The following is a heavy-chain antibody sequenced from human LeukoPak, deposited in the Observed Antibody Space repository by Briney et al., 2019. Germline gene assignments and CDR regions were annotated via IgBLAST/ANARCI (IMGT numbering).Heavy chain of an antibody. J-gene: IGHJ4*02. CDR3: ARANTPFIAAAVLN. CDR1: GFTFSSYS. CDR2: ISSSSSYI. V-gene: IGHV3-21*01. Sequence: PGGSLRLSCAASGFTFSSYSMNWVRQAPGKGLEWVSSISSSSSYIYYADSVKGRFTISRDNAKNSLYLQMNSLRAEDTAVYYCARANTPFIAAAVLNWGQGTLVTVSS. D-gene: IGHD6-13*01.